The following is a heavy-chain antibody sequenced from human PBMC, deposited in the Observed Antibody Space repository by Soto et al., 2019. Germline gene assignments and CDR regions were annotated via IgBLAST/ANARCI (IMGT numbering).Heavy chain of an antibody. CDR2: INPNTGVT. Sequence: QVQLVQSGAEVRKPGASVRVSCKASGYTFTDYYMHWVRQAPGQGLEWMGWINPNTGVTNYAQRFQGRVTMTRDTSISTAYMELSRLTSDDTAVYFCAKDTKYSSSFIDSWGQGTLVTVSS. D-gene: IGHD6-6*01. J-gene: IGHJ4*02. CDR1: GYTFTDYY. V-gene: IGHV1-2*02. CDR3: AKDTKYSSSFIDS.